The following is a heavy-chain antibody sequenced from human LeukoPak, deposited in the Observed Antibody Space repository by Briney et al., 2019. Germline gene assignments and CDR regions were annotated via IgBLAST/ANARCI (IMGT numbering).Heavy chain of an antibody. CDR3: AEPGITMIGGV. D-gene: IGHD3-10*02. J-gene: IGHJ6*04. V-gene: IGHV3-48*03. Sequence: GGSLRLSCAASGFTFSSYEMNWVRQAPGKGLEWVSYISSSGSTIYYADSVKGRFTISRDNAKNSLYLQMNSLRAEDTTVYYCAEPGITMIGGVWGKGTTVTISS. CDR2: ISSSGSTI. CDR1: GFTFSSYE.